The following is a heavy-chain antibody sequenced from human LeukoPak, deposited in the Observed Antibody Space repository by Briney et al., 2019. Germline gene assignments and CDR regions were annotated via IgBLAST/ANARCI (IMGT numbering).Heavy chain of an antibody. J-gene: IGHJ4*02. CDR1: GDSISSARNY. CDR2: IYSSGST. D-gene: IGHD1-1*01. CDR3: ARHLSGTTMAHYFDF. V-gene: IGHV4-39*01. Sequence: SETLSLTCTVSGDSISSARNYWGWIRQSPGKGLEWLASIYSSGSTHSDPSLKSRVSISIDTSKNQFSLKLFSVTASDAATYYCARHLSGTTMAHYFDFWGQGALVTVSS.